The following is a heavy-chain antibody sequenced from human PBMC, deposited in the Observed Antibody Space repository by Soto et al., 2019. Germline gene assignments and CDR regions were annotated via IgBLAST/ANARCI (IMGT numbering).Heavy chain of an antibody. J-gene: IGHJ4*02. V-gene: IGHV1-69*01. Sequence: QVQLVQSGAEVMKPGSSVKVYCEASGGTFSSYAISWVRQAPGKGLEWMGGIIPIFGTANYAQKFQGRVTITADESTSTAYMELSSLRSEDTAVYYCARGGYSGYDGVDYWGQGTLVTVSS. CDR1: GGTFSSYA. D-gene: IGHD5-12*01. CDR2: IIPIFGTA. CDR3: ARGGYSGYDGVDY.